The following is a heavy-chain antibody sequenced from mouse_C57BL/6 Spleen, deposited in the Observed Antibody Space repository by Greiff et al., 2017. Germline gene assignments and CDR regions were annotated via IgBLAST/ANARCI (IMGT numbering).Heavy chain of an antibody. D-gene: IGHD1-1*01. CDR1: GYSITSGYY. J-gene: IGHJ1*03. CDR3: ARVETTVVAPYFDV. Sequence: EVKLVESGPGLVKPSQSLSLTCSVTGYSITSGYYWNWIRQFPGNKLEWMGYISYDGSNNYNPSLKNRISITRDTSKNQFFLKLNSVTTEDTATYYCARVETTVVAPYFDVWGTGTTVTVSS. V-gene: IGHV3-6*01. CDR2: ISYDGSN.